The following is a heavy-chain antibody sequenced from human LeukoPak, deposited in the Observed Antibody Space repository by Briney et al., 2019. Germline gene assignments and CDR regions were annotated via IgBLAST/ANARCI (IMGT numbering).Heavy chain of an antibody. CDR3: VRAGRVATED. V-gene: IGHV3-7*01. CDR1: GFTFSSYW. D-gene: IGHD6-13*01. Sequence: PGGSLRLSCAASGFTFSSYWVSWVRQAPGKGLEWVANIKQDGSEKYYVDSVKGRFTISRDNAKNPLYLQMNSLRAEDTAIYYCVRAGRVATEDWGQGTLVTVSS. J-gene: IGHJ4*02. CDR2: IKQDGSEK.